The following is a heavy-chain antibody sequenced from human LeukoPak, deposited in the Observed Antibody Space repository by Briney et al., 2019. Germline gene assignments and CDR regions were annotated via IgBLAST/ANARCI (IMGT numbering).Heavy chain of an antibody. CDR2: IYSSGST. J-gene: IGHJ4*02. V-gene: IGHV4-4*09. D-gene: IGHD6-6*01. Sequence: SETLSLTCTVSGGSISTDYWSWIRQPPGKGLEWIGYIYSSGSTNYNPSLKSRVTISVDTSNNQFSLELNSVTAADTAVYYCARLAGSSSSDYWGQGTLVTVSS. CDR3: ARLAGSSSSDY. CDR1: GGSISTDY.